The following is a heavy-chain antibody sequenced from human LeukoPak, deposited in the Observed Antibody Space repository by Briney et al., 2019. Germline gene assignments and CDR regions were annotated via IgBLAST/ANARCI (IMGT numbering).Heavy chain of an antibody. CDR1: GGSFSGYY. CDR3: ARPMTYYYYGMDV. D-gene: IGHD2-21*02. J-gene: IGHJ6*02. Sequence: PSQTLSLTCAVYGGSFSGYYWSWIRQPPGKGLEWIGEINHSGSTNYNPSLKSRVTISVDTSKNQFSLKLSSVTAADTAVYYCARPMTYYYYGMDVWGQGTTVTVSS. V-gene: IGHV4-34*01. CDR2: INHSGST.